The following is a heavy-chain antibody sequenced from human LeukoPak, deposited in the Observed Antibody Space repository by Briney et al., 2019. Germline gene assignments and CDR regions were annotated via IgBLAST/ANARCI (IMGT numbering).Heavy chain of an antibody. CDR2: IIPIFGTA. V-gene: IGHV1-69*13. J-gene: IGHJ5*02. CDR1: GHTFTSYG. CDR3: ARGYDFWSGYFDP. D-gene: IGHD3-3*01. Sequence: GASVKVSCKASGHTFTSYGISWVRQAPGQGLEWMGGIIPIFGTANYAQKFQGRVTITADESTSTAYMELSSLRSEDTAVYYCARGYDFWSGYFDPWGQGTLVTVS.